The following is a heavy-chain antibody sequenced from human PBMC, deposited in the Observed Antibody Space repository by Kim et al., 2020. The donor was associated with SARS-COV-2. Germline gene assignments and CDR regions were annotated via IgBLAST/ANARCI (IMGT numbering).Heavy chain of an antibody. CDR1: GGSISSSSYY. D-gene: IGHD3-10*01. CDR2: IYYSGST. Sequence: SETLSLTCTVSGGSISSSSYYWGWIRQPPGKGLEWIGSIYYSGSTYYNPSLKSRVTISVDTSKNQFSLKLSSVTAADTAVYYCARPTPGNGAWFGEPWGQGTLVTVSS. V-gene: IGHV4-39*01. CDR3: ARPTPGNGAWFGEP. J-gene: IGHJ5*02.